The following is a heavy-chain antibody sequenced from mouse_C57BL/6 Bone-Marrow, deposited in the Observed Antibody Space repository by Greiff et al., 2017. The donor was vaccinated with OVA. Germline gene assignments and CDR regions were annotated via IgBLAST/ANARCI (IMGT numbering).Heavy chain of an antibody. Sequence: VQLQQSGPELVKPGASVKISCKASGYAFSSSWMHWVKQRPGKGLEWIGRIYPGDGDTNYNGKFKGKATLTADKSSSTASMQLSSLASEDSAVYFCAFYYYGSSPFAYWGQGTLVTVSA. D-gene: IGHD1-1*01. V-gene: IGHV1-82*01. CDR3: AFYYYGSSPFAY. CDR1: GYAFSSSW. CDR2: IYPGDGDT. J-gene: IGHJ3*01.